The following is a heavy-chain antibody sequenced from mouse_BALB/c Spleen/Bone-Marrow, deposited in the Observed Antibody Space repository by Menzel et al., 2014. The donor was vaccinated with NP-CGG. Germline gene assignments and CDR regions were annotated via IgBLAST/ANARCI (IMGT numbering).Heavy chain of an antibody. J-gene: IGHJ2*01. Sequence: VKLVESGAELVRPGVSVKISCKGSGYTFTDYALHWVKQSHAKSLEWIGIISTYYGDASYNQKFKGKATMTVDKSSSTAYMELARLTSEDSAIYYCARSDGFDYWGQGTTLTGSS. CDR1: GYTFTDYA. CDR3: ARSDGFDY. V-gene: IGHV1S137*01. CDR2: ISTYYGDA. D-gene: IGHD2-3*01.